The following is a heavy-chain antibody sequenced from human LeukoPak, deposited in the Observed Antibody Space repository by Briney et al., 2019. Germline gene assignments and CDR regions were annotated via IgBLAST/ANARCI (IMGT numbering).Heavy chain of an antibody. CDR1: GYTFTSYY. CDR2: INPSGGST. J-gene: IGHJ3*02. V-gene: IGHV1-46*01. Sequence: GASVKVSCKASGYTFTSYYMHWVRQAPGQGLEWMGIINPSGGSTSYAQKFQGRVTMTRDMSTSTVYMELSSLRSEDTAVYYCARVFRPNGLVVPLNHDVFDIWGQGTMVTVSS. CDR3: ARVFRPNGLVVPLNHDVFDI. D-gene: IGHD2-2*01.